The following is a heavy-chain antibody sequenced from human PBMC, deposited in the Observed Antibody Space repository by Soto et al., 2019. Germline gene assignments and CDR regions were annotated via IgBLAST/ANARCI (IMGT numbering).Heavy chain of an antibody. J-gene: IGHJ4*02. Sequence: ASVKVSCKASGYTFTSYGISWVRQAPGQGLEWMGWISAYNGNTNYAQKLQGRVTMTTDTSTSTAYMELRSLRSDDTAVYYCARLYCSGGSCYSGLNYWGQGTLVTVSS. CDR2: ISAYNGNT. V-gene: IGHV1-18*01. CDR1: GYTFTSYG. CDR3: ARLYCSGGSCYSGLNY. D-gene: IGHD2-15*01.